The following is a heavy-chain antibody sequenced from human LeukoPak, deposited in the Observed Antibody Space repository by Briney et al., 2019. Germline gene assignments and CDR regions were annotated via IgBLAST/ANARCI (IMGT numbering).Heavy chain of an antibody. V-gene: IGHV3-21*01. CDR2: VSSSSSYI. J-gene: IGHJ4*02. CDR3: ATAPNNYDSSGYDY. Sequence: PGGSLRLSCAASGFSFSSYSMNWVRQALGKGLEWVSSVSSSSSYISYADSVKGRFTISRDNAKNSLYLQMNSLRAEDTAVYYCATAPNNYDSSGYDYWGQGTLVTVSS. D-gene: IGHD3-22*01. CDR1: GFSFSSYS.